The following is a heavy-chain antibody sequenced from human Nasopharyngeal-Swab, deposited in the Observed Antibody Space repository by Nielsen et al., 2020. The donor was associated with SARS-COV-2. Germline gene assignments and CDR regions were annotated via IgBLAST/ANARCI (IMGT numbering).Heavy chain of an antibody. CDR2: IYSGGST. Sequence: WIRQPPGKGLEWVSVIYSGGSTYYADSVKGRFTISRDNSENTLYLQMNSLRAEDTAVYYCARDKGGNSPPYYFDYWGQGTLVTVSS. D-gene: IGHD4-23*01. J-gene: IGHJ4*02. CDR3: ARDKGGNSPPYYFDY. V-gene: IGHV3-53*01.